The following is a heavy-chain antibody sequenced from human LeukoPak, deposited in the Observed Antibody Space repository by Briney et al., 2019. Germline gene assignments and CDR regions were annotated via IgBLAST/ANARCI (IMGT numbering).Heavy chain of an antibody. V-gene: IGHV1-18*01. CDR1: GYTFNSHG. CDR3: ARDRGYCSGGSCYFLFY. CDR2: ISVYNGNR. Sequence: ASVKVSCKASGYTFNSHGITWVRQAPGQGLEWMGWISVYNGNRNYAQKLQGRVTMTTDTSTSTAYMELSSLRSEDTAVYYCARDRGYCSGGSCYFLFYWGQGTLVTVSS. J-gene: IGHJ4*02. D-gene: IGHD2-15*01.